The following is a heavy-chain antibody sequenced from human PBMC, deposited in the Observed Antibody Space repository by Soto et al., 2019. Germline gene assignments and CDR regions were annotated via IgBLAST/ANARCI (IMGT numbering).Heavy chain of an antibody. V-gene: IGHV1-69*08. CDR1: GGTFSTYI. Sequence: QVQLVQSGAEVRKPGSSVKVSCKAPGGTFSTYIISWVRQAPGQGLEWMGRIIPIPDITNYAQKFQGRVTVSADRPTSTAYMELTSLKSEDTAVYYCARDRITTRGDASDLWGQGTMVTVSS. CDR3: ARDRITTRGDASDL. CDR2: IIPIPDIT. D-gene: IGHD3-3*01. J-gene: IGHJ3*01.